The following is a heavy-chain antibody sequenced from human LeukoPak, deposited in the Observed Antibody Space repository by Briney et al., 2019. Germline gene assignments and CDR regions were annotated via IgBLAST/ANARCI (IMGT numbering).Heavy chain of an antibody. CDR1: GGSISSGGYY. D-gene: IGHD2-2*01. J-gene: IGHJ6*04. Sequence: SQTLSLTCTVSGGSISSGGYYWSWIRQHPGKGLEWLGYIYYSGSTYYNPSLKNRVTISVDTSKNQFSLKLSSVTAADTAVYYCARDRLVVPAVNYYYGMDVWGKGATVTVSS. CDR3: ARDRLVVPAVNYYYGMDV. CDR2: IYYSGST. V-gene: IGHV4-31*03.